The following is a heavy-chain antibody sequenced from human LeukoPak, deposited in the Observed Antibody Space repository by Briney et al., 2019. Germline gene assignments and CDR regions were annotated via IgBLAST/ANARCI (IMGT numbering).Heavy chain of an antibody. Sequence: GASVKVSCKASGGTFSSYAISWVRQAPGQGLEWMGGIIPIFGTANYAQKFQGRVTITTDESTSTAYMELSSLRAEDTAVYYCARVSGYSYGLDYWGQGTLVTVSS. D-gene: IGHD5-18*01. CDR2: IIPIFGTA. CDR1: GGTFSSYA. CDR3: ARVSGYSYGLDY. V-gene: IGHV1-69*05. J-gene: IGHJ4*02.